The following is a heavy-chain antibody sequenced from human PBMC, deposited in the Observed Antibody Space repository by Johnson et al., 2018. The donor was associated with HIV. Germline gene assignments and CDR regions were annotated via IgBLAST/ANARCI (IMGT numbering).Heavy chain of an antibody. D-gene: IGHD5-12*01. V-gene: IGHV3-9*01. Sequence: EVQLVESGGGVVRPGGSLRLSCAASGFTFDDYAMHWVRQAPGKGLEWVSGISWNSGSIGYADSVKGRFTISRDNAKNSLYLQMNSLRAEDTALYYCAKVGGYSGYGHLEAFDIWGQGTMVTVSS. CDR1: GFTFDDYA. CDR2: ISWNSGSI. CDR3: AKVGGYSGYGHLEAFDI. J-gene: IGHJ3*02.